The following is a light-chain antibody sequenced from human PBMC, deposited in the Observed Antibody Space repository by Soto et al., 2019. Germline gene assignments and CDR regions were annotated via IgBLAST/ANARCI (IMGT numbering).Light chain of an antibody. J-gene: IGLJ1*01. Sequence: QSVLTQPASVSGSPGQSITISCTGTSSDVGGYNYVSWYQQHPGKAHKLMIYDVSNRPSGVSNRFSGSKSGKTASLTISGLQAEDEADYYCSSYTSSSTLLYVFGTGTKVTVL. V-gene: IGLV2-14*01. CDR1: SSDVGGYNY. CDR3: SSYTSSSTLLYV. CDR2: DVS.